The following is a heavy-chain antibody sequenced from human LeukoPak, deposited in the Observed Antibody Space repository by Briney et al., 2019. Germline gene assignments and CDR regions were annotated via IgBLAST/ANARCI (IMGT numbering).Heavy chain of an antibody. V-gene: IGHV4-59*02. CDR1: GVSVSTSH. Sequence: SETLSLTCNVSGVSVSTSHWDWIRQRPGKGLEWIGCLSYTGKTDYNPSLKSRVSISLGSSNNHFSLKPTSVTAADTAVYYCSEGYFEPFDHWGQGILVTVSS. CDR3: SEGYFEPFDH. CDR2: LSYTGKT. J-gene: IGHJ4*02. D-gene: IGHD2/OR15-2a*01.